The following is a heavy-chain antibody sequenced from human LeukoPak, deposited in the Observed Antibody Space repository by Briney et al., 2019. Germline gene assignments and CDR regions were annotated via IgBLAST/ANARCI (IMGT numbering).Heavy chain of an antibody. V-gene: IGHV4-59*01. CDR2: ISYSGST. Sequence: TSETLSLPCPVPGGSIRSYYWKWIRQAPGKGPEWIGYISYSGSTNYNPSLKNRVTISVDTSKNQFSLKLSSVTAADTAMYYCARAFSGSLPAGYWGRGTLVTVSS. D-gene: IGHD1-26*01. CDR1: GGSIRSYY. J-gene: IGHJ4*02. CDR3: ARAFSGSLPAGY.